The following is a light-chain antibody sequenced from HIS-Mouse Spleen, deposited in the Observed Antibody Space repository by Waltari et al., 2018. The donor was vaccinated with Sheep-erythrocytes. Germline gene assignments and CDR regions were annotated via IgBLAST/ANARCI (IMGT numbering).Light chain of an antibody. V-gene: IGLV2-11*01. CDR3: CSYAGSYTLV. CDR1: SSDVGGYNY. J-gene: IGLJ2*01. Sequence: QSALTQPRSVSGSPGQSVTISCTGTSSDVGGYNYVSWYQQHPGKAPKLMIYDVSKRPSGVPDRFSGSKSGSRASLTICGRQAEDEADYYCCSYAGSYTLVFGGGTELTVL. CDR2: DVS.